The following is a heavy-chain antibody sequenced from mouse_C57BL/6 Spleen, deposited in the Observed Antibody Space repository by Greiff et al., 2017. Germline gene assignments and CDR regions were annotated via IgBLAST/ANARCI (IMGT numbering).Heavy chain of an antibody. V-gene: IGHV1-81*01. CDR3: AGYYGSSLAWFAY. CDR1: GYTFTSYG. CDR2: IYPRSGNT. Sequence: VQLQQSGAELARPGASVKLSCKASGYTFTSYGISWVKQRTGQGLEWIGEIYPRSGNTYYNEKFKGKATLTADKSSSTAYMELRSLTSEDSAVYFCAGYYGSSLAWFAYRGQGTLVTVSA. D-gene: IGHD1-1*01. J-gene: IGHJ3*01.